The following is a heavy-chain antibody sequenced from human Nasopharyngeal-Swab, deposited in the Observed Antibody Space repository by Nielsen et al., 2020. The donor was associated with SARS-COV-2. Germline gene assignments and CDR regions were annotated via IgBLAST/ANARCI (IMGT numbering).Heavy chain of an antibody. D-gene: IGHD2-21*02. J-gene: IGHJ4*02. Sequence: GESLKIHCAASGFTFSDSAIHWVRQASGKGLEWVGRARSKGNNYATAYSASVKGRFIIFRDDPTNTAYLQMNSLKTEDTAVYYCTRCGGGCYSGRDYWGQGTLVTVSS. CDR2: ARSKGNNYAT. CDR1: GFTFSDSA. CDR3: TRCGGGCYSGRDY. V-gene: IGHV3-73*01.